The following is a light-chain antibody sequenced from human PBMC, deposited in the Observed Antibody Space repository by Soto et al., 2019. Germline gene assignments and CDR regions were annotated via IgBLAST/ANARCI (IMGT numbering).Light chain of an antibody. CDR2: SNN. Sequence: QSVLTQPPSASGTPGQRVTISCSGSSSNIGSNTVNWYQQLPGTAPKLLIYSNNQRPSGVPDRFSVSKSGTSASLAISGLKSEDEADYYCAAWEDSLNGPNWVFGGGTKLTVL. V-gene: IGLV1-44*01. J-gene: IGLJ3*02. CDR1: SSNIGSNT. CDR3: AAWEDSLNGPNWV.